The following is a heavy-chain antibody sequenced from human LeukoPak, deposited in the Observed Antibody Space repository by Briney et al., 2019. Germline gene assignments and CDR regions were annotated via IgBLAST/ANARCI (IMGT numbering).Heavy chain of an antibody. V-gene: IGHV4-4*09. CDR1: GGSISSYY. D-gene: IGHD1/OR15-1a*01. CDR2: IYTSGST. J-gene: IGHJ6*03. CDR3: ASLGGMREEQPPREGHNYYYMDV. Sequence: PSETLSLTCTVSGGSISSYYWSWIRQPPGKGLEWIGYIYTSGSTNYNPSLKSRVTISVDTSKNQFSLKLSSVTAADTAVYYCASLGGMREEQPPREGHNYYYMDVGGKGTRVTVS.